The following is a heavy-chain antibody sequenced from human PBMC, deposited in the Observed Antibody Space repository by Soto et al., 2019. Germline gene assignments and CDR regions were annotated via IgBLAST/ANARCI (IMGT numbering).Heavy chain of an antibody. CDR3: ARETYYYDSSGYYYGNYYYYYGMDV. V-gene: IGHV1-69*08. Sequence: QVQLVQSGAEVKKPGSSVKVSCKASGGTFSSYTISWVRQAPGQGLEWMGRIIPILGIANYAQKFQGRVTLTADKSTSTAYMELSSLRSEDTAVYYCARETYYYDSSGYYYGNYYYYYGMDVWGQGTTVTVSS. D-gene: IGHD3-22*01. J-gene: IGHJ6*02. CDR2: IIPILGIA. CDR1: GGTFSSYT.